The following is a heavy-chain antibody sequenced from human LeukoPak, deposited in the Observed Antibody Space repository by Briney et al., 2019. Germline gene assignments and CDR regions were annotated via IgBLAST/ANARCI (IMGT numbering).Heavy chain of an antibody. V-gene: IGHV6-1*01. J-gene: IGHJ6*03. D-gene: IGHD1-26*01. CDR3: ARDSGSSPVYYYYYMDV. CDR1: GDSVSSNSAA. Sequence: PSQTFSLTCAISGDSVSSNSAAWNWIRQSPPRGLEWLGRTYYRSKWYNDYAVSVKSRITINPDTSKNQFSLQLNSVTPEDTAVYYCARDSGSSPVYYYYYMDVWGKGTMVTVSS. CDR2: TYYRSKWYN.